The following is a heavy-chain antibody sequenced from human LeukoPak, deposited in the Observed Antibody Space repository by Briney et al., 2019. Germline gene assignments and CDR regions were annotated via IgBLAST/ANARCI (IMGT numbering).Heavy chain of an antibody. J-gene: IGHJ4*02. Sequence: PGGSLRLSCAASGFTFSSYSMNWVRQAPGKGLEWVSSISSSSSYIYYADSVKGRFTISRDNAKNSLYLQMNSLRAEDTAVYFCARDRGAYYYDSSPPGYWGQGTLVTVSS. CDR1: GFTFSSYS. D-gene: IGHD3-22*01. V-gene: IGHV3-21*01. CDR2: ISSSSSYI. CDR3: ARDRGAYYYDSSPPGY.